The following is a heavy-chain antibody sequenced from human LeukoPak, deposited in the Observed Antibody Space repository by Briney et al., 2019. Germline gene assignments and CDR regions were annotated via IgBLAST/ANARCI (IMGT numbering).Heavy chain of an antibody. V-gene: IGHV3-7*03. D-gene: IGHD1-26*01. CDR2: IKQDGSEK. CDR3: AKEGTWDGNY. J-gene: IGHJ4*02. CDR1: GLTFSNYW. Sequence: GGSLRLSCAASGLTFSNYWMSWVRQAPGKGLEWVANIKQDGSEKYYVGSVKGRFTISRDTAKNTLYLQLNSLRTEDTAVYYCAKEGTWDGNYWGQGALVTVSS.